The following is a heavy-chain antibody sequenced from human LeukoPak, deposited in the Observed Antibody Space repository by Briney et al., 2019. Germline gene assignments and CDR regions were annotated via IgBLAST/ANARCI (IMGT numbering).Heavy chain of an antibody. V-gene: IGHV3-21*04. Sequence: GGSLRLSCAASGFTFSSYSMNWVRQAPGKGLEWVSSISSSSSYIYYADSVKGRFTISRDNAKNSLYLQMNSLRAEDTAVYYCAKTTRNGGNSNYFDYWGQGTLVTVSS. CDR3: AKTTRNGGNSNYFDY. D-gene: IGHD4-23*01. CDR2: ISSSSSYI. J-gene: IGHJ4*02. CDR1: GFTFSSYS.